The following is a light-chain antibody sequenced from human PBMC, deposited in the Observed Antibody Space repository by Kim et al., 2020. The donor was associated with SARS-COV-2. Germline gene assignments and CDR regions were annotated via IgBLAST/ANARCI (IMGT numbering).Light chain of an antibody. V-gene: IGKV2-28*01. J-gene: IGKJ3*01. Sequence: DIVMTQSPLSLPVTPGEPASISCRSSQSLLHSSGYYYLDWYVQKPGQSPQLLLFLGSNRASGVPDRFSGSGSGTDFTLKISRVEADDVGVYYYMQALQIPRTFGPGTKVDIK. CDR2: LGS. CDR1: QSLLHSSGYYY. CDR3: MQALQIPRT.